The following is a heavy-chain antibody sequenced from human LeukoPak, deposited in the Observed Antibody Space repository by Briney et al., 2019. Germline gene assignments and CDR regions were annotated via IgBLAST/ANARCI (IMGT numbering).Heavy chain of an antibody. D-gene: IGHD6-19*01. V-gene: IGHV4-34*01. CDR2: INHSGST. CDR3: ARDRGIYSSGWYDYYYGMDV. J-gene: IGHJ6*02. Sequence: SETLSLTCAVYGGSFSGYYWSWIRQPPGKGLEWIGEINHSGSTNYNPSLKSRVTISVDTSKNQFSLQLNSVTPEDTAVYYCARDRGIYSSGWYDYYYGMDVWGQGTTVTVSS. CDR1: GGSFSGYY.